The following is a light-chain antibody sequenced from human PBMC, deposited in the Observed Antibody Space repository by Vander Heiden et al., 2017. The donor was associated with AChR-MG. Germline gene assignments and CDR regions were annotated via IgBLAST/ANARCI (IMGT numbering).Light chain of an antibody. CDR3: QQYHSFPLT. CDR2: DAS. V-gene: IGKV3-11*01. Sequence: DTVLTQAADTLSLSPGEGATLSCRAMQKICNALALSQRKSGQSPSLLIYDASIMAAGVPARFSGRMSGTDFSLTITSLEPEDAAVYFCQQYHSFPLTFGRGTKVQIK. CDR1: QKICNA. J-gene: IGKJ4*02.